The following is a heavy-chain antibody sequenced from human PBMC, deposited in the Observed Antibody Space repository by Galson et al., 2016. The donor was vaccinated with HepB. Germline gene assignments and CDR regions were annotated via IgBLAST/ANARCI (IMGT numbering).Heavy chain of an antibody. Sequence: SLRLSCAVSGFTFSRYVMYWVRQAPGKGLEWVAVLSYEGSNEYYADSVKGRFTISRDNSKNTLYLQMNSLRGEDTAVYYCASEILGHCSGGSCYTGDHWGQGTLVTVSS. CDR2: LSYEGSNE. CDR1: GFTFSRYV. J-gene: IGHJ4*02. D-gene: IGHD2-15*01. CDR3: ASEILGHCSGGSCYTGDH. V-gene: IGHV3-30-3*01.